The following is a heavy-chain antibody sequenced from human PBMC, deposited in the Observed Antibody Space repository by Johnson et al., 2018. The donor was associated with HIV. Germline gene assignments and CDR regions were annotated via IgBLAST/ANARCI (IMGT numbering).Heavy chain of an antibody. CDR2: MNGDGKST. CDR1: GFTFINYW. D-gene: IGHD6-13*01. V-gene: IGHV3-74*01. Sequence: VQLVESGGGLVQPGGSLRLSCAASGFTFINYWMHWVRQAPGKGLVWVSRMNGDGKSTTYADSVKGRFTISRDNAKNTLYLQMNSLRAEDTAVYYCEREQELIGERAFDIWGQGTMVTVSS. CDR3: EREQELIGERAFDI. J-gene: IGHJ3*02.